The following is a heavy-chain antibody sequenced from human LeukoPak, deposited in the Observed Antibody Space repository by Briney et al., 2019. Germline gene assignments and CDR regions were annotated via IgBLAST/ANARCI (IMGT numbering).Heavy chain of an antibody. D-gene: IGHD5-12*01. CDR1: GFTVSSYE. CDR2: ISGSGSVK. V-gene: IGHV3-48*03. J-gene: IGHJ4*02. Sequence: GGSLRLSCAASGFTVSSYEMNWVRQAPGKGLEWVSYISGSGSVKFYADSVKGRFTISRDNAKNSLHQQMNSLRAEDTAVYYCARDWLRLGYWGQGTLVTVSS. CDR3: ARDWLRLGY.